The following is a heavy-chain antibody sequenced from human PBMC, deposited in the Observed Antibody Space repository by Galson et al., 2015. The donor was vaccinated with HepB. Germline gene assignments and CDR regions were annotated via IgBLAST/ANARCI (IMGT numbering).Heavy chain of an antibody. CDR3: ARDGDILTGYYTY. D-gene: IGHD3-9*01. CDR2: IIPILGIA. J-gene: IGHJ4*02. V-gene: IGHV1-69*04. CDR1: GGTFSSYT. Sequence: SVKVSCKASGGTFSSYTISWVRQAPGQGLEWMGRIIPILGIANYAQKFQGRVTITADKSTSTAYMELSSLRSEDTAVYYCARDGDILTGYYTYWGQGTLVTVSS.